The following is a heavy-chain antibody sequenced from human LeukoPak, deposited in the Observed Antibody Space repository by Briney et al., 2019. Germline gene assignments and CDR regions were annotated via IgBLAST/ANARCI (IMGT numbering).Heavy chain of an antibody. CDR2: IYHSGST. Sequence: PSETLSLTCAVSGYSISSGYYWGWIRQPPGKGLEWIGSIYHSGSTYYNPSLKSRVTMSVDTSKNQFSLKLSSVTAADTAVYYCARARCGGSCYHDYWGQGTLVTVSS. CDR1: GYSISSGYY. D-gene: IGHD2-15*01. CDR3: ARARCGGSCYHDY. J-gene: IGHJ4*02. V-gene: IGHV4-38-2*01.